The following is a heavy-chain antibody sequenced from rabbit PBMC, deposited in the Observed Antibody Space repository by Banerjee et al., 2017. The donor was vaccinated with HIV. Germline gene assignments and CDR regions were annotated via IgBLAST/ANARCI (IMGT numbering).Heavy chain of an antibody. CDR2: IYAGSSGST. Sequence: QSLEESGGDLVKPGASLTLTCTASGFSFSSSYWICWVRQAPGKGLEWIACIYAGSSGSTYYASWAKGRFTISKTSSTTVTLQMTSLTAADTATYFCARDSYAGSSYYTNLWGPGTLVTVS. CDR3: ARDSYAGSSYYTNL. J-gene: IGHJ4*01. V-gene: IGHV1S40*01. CDR1: GFSFSSSYW. D-gene: IGHD8-1*01.